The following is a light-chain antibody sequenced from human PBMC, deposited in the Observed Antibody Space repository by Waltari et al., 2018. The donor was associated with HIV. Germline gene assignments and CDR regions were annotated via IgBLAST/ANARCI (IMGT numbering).Light chain of an antibody. J-gene: IGLJ2*01. CDR1: SSTIGADYD. Sequence: QSMLTQPPSVSGAPGQRVTISCTGSSSTIGADYDVHWYQQLPGTAPKLLISGNKNRPSGVPDRFSAPKSGTSASLTIAGLQAEDEADYFCQSYDISLSASVVFGGGTRLTVL. CDR3: QSYDISLSASVV. V-gene: IGLV1-40*01. CDR2: GNK.